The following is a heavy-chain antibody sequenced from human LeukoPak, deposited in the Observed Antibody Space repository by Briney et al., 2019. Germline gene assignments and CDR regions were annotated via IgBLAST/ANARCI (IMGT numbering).Heavy chain of an antibody. Sequence: ASVEVSCKASGYTFTSYGISWVRQAPGQGLEWMGWINPNSGGTNYAQKFQGRVTMTRDTSISTAYMELSRLRSDDTAVYYCARDQWYCDSSGHPPGAFDIWGQGTMVTVSS. D-gene: IGHD3-22*01. CDR3: ARDQWYCDSSGHPPGAFDI. CDR1: GYTFTSYG. J-gene: IGHJ3*02. V-gene: IGHV1-2*02. CDR2: INPNSGGT.